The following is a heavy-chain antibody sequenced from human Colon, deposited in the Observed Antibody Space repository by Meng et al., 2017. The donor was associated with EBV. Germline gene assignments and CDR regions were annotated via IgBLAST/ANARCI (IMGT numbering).Heavy chain of an antibody. CDR2: IHSSGST. D-gene: IGHD3-10*01. CDR1: GGSISSGGYY. Sequence: VQVQVSGPGLVKPSQTLSLTCTVSGGSISSGGYYWSWIRQHPGKGLEWIGYIHSSGSTYYNPSLRSRLTISVDTSKNQFSLKLSSVTAADTAVYYCARASYGSGSPLGESWFDPWGQGTLVTVSS. J-gene: IGHJ5*02. CDR3: ARASYGSGSPLGESWFDP. V-gene: IGHV4-31*03.